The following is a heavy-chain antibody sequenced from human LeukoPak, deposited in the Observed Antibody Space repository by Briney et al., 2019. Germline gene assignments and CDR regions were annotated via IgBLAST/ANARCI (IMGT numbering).Heavy chain of an antibody. J-gene: IGHJ4*02. V-gene: IGHV4-59*01. Sequence: SETLSLTCAVSGGSFSGYYWSWIRQPPGKGLEGIGYIYYSGSTNYNPSLKSRVTISVDTSKNQFSLKLSSVTAADTAVYYCALRDYDFWSGYYTEWGQGTLVTVSS. CDR3: ALRDYDFWSGYYTE. CDR1: GGSFSGYY. D-gene: IGHD3-3*01. CDR2: IYYSGST.